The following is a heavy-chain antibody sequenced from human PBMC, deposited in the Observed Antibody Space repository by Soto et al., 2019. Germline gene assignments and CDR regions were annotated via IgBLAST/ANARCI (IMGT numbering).Heavy chain of an antibody. V-gene: IGHV1-46*01. Sequence: QVQLVQSGAEVKKPGASVKVSCKASGYTFTSYYMHWVRQAPGQGLEWMGIINPSGGSTSYAQKFQGRVTMTTDTSPSTVYMELSSLRSEDTAVYYCVGYCSGGSCSHPDYWGQGTLVTVSS. D-gene: IGHD2-15*01. CDR2: INPSGGST. CDR1: GYTFTSYY. CDR3: VGYCSGGSCSHPDY. J-gene: IGHJ4*02.